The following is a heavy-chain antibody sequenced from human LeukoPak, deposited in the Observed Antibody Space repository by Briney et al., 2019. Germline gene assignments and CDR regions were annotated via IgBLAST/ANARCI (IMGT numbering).Heavy chain of an antibody. Sequence: GGSLRLSCAASGFTFSNYAMSWVRQAPGKGLEWVSAISGSGGSTYYADSVKGRFTTSRDNSKNTLYLQMNSLRAEDTAVYYCARDKGYSYGYYYGMDVWGQGTTVTVSS. J-gene: IGHJ6*02. CDR2: ISGSGGST. CDR3: ARDKGYSYGYYYGMDV. CDR1: GFTFSNYA. D-gene: IGHD5-18*01. V-gene: IGHV3-23*01.